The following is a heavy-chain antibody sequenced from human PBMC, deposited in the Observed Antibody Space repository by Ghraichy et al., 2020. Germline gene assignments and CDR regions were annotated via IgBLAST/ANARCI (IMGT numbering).Heavy chain of an antibody. V-gene: IGHV3-53*04. CDR1: GFTVSSNY. CDR3: ARGARSIAAAAAGFYYYYGMDV. D-gene: IGHD6-13*01. CDR2: IYSGGST. Sequence: GESLNISCAASGFTVSSNYMSWVRQAPGKGLEWVSVIYSGGSTYYADSVKGRFTISRHNSKNTLYLQMNSLRAEDTAVYYCARGARSIAAAAAGFYYYYGMDVWGQGTTVTVSS. J-gene: IGHJ6*02.